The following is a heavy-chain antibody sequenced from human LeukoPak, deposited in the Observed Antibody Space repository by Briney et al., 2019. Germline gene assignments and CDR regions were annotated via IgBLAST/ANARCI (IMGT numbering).Heavy chain of an antibody. D-gene: IGHD1-26*01. J-gene: IGHJ5*02. Sequence: SETLSLTCTVSGYSIGSGYYWGWIRQPPGKGLEWIGSIYHSGSTYYNPSLKSRVTISVDTSKNQFSLKLSSVTAADTAVYYCAGGSGSYNNWFDPWGQGTLVTVSS. CDR2: IYHSGST. CDR1: GYSIGSGYY. V-gene: IGHV4-38-2*02. CDR3: AGGSGSYNNWFDP.